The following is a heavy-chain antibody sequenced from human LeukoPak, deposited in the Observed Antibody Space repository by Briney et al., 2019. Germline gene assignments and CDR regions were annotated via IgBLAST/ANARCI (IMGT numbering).Heavy chain of an antibody. V-gene: IGHV3-23*01. CDR3: ARQLFSNGYRWFDP. Sequence: GGSLRLSCAASGFTFSDYAMNWVRQAPGKGLEWVSTISGSGGSTYYAGSVKGRFTISRDNSKNTLYLQMSSLSAADTAVYYCARQLFSNGYRWFDPWGQGTLVTVSS. D-gene: IGHD3-22*01. CDR1: GFTFSDYA. CDR2: ISGSGGST. J-gene: IGHJ5*02.